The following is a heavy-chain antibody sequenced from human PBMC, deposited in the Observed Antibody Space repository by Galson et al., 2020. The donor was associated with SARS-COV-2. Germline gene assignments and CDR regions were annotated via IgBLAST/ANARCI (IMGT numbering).Heavy chain of an antibody. CDR2: INQDGSEK. CDR1: QFSFSSYW. V-gene: IGHV3-7*03. CDR3: ASGGYTYSY. J-gene: IGHJ4*02. Sequence: TGGSLRLSCVVSQFSFSSYWMTWVRQAPGKGLEWVANINQDGSEKNYVDSVKGRFTISRDNAKNSLYLQMNSLRAEDTAVYFCASGGYTYSYWGQGALVTVSS. D-gene: IGHD5-12*01.